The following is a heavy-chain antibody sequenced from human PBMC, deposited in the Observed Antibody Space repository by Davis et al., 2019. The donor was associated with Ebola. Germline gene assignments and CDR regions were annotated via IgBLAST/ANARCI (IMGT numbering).Heavy chain of an antibody. CDR1: GFIFRNYA. CDR2: VSHSERER. J-gene: IGHJ4*02. CDR3: ARALYHEVLDQ. D-gene: IGHD3/OR15-3a*01. Sequence: PGGSLRLSCAASGFIFRNYAMHWVRQAPGKGSEWVAVVSHSERERFYADSVKGRFAISRDNSENTLYLQMNSLTAADTAVYYCARALYHEVLDQWGQGTPVTVSS. V-gene: IGHV3-30*09.